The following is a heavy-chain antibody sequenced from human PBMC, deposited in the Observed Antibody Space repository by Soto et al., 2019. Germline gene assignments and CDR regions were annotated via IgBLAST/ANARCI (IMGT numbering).Heavy chain of an antibody. D-gene: IGHD2-15*01. V-gene: IGHV1-18*01. Sequence: QVQLVQSGGEVKKPGAAVKVSCKASGYTFTTFGIGWVRQAPGQGLEWMGWISAYSGNTEYPKKLQGRVTMTIDTSTSTTYMELRSLRSDDTAVYYCARAFCSGGSCYLDYWGQGALVTVSS. CDR1: GYTFTTFG. CDR2: ISAYSGNT. CDR3: ARAFCSGGSCYLDY. J-gene: IGHJ4*02.